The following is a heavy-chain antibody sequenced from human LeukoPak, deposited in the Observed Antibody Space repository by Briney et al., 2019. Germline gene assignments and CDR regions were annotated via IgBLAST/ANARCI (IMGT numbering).Heavy chain of an antibody. CDR2: INWSGGST. J-gene: IGHJ4*02. CDR1: GFDFDAHG. V-gene: IGHV3-20*04. CDR3: ARAPITSPFYFDY. Sequence: PGGSLRLSCTASGFDFDAHGMSWVRQVPGKGLEWVSGINWSGGSTGYADPLRGRFTISRDNAKNSLYLQMESLRAEDTAFYYCARAPITSPFYFDYRGQGTLVTVSS. D-gene: IGHD2-2*01.